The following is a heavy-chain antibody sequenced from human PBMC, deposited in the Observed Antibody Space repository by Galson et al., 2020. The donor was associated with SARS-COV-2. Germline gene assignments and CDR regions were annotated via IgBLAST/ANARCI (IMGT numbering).Heavy chain of an antibody. Sequence: GGSLRLSCAASGFTFSSYAMSWVRQAPGKGLEWVSAISGSGGSTYYADSVKGRFTISSDNSKNTLYLQMNSLRAEDTAVYYCAPDPMTTVTTVPTLDVWGQGTTVTVSS. CDR3: APDPMTTVTTVPTLDV. D-gene: IGHD4-17*01. CDR1: GFTFSSYA. V-gene: IGHV3-23*01. J-gene: IGHJ6*02. CDR2: ISGSGGST.